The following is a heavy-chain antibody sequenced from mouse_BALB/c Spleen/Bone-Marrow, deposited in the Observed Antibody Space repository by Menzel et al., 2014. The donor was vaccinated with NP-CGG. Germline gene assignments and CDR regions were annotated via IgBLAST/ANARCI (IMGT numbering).Heavy chain of an antibody. CDR3: ARGLGEIWGY. CDR2: IHPSDSES. J-gene: IGHJ2*01. Sequence: QVQLQQSGAELVRPGTSVQLSCKASGYSFTNYWTNWEKQRPGQGLEWIGMIHPSDSESRLNQKFKDKATLTVDKSSTTAYMQLSSPTSEDSAVYYCARGLGEIWGYWDQGTTLTVSS. CDR1: GYSFTNYW. D-gene: IGHD4-1*01. V-gene: IGHV1-61*01.